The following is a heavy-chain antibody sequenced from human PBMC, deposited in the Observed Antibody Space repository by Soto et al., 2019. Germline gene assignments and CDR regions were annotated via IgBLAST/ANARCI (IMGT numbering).Heavy chain of an antibody. CDR1: GGSLGSYS. V-gene: IGHV4-59*01. J-gene: IGHJ5*02. CDR3: ARGAMFWFDP. CDR2: IYDSGPT. D-gene: IGHD3-10*02. Sequence: QVQLQESGPGLVKPSETLSLTCSVAGGSLGSYSWGWIRQSPGKGLEWIALIYDSGPTISNPSLKSRATISVDTSKNQFSLNLTSVTAADTAVYYCARGAMFWFDPWGQGTLVSVSS.